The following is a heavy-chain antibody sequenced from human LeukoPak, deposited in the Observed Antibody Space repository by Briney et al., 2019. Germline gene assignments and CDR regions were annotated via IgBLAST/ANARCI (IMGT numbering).Heavy chain of an antibody. CDR1: GFTFSGYA. CDR3: ARVGYYASGPFSYFDY. J-gene: IGHJ4*02. D-gene: IGHD3-10*01. V-gene: IGHV3-30-3*01. CDR2: ISYDGSNE. Sequence: PGGSLRLSCAASGFTFSGYAMHWARQAPGKGLEWVAVISYDGSNEYYADSVKGRFTISRDNSKNTLYLQMNSLSVEDTAVYYCARVGYYASGPFSYFDYWGQGTLVTVSS.